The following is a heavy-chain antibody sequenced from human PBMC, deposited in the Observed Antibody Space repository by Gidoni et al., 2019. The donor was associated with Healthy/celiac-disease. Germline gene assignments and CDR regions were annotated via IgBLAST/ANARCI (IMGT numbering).Heavy chain of an antibody. V-gene: IGHV3-48*01. CDR2: ISSSSSTI. Sequence: EVQLVESGGGLLQPGGSLRLSCAASGFTFSSYSMNWVRQAPGKGLEWVSYISSSSSTIYYADSVKGRFTISRDNAKNSLYLKMNSLRAEDTAVYYCARTDYYDSIGYWGQGTLVTVSS. CDR3: ARTDYYDSIGY. CDR1: GFTFSSYS. J-gene: IGHJ4*02. D-gene: IGHD3-22*01.